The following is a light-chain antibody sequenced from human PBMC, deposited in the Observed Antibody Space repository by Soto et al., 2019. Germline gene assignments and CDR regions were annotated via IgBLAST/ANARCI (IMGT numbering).Light chain of an antibody. CDR1: SSDVGAYNL. V-gene: IGLV2-23*01. CDR2: EDS. CDR3: CSYAGSRTFV. Sequence: QSVLTQPASVSGSPEQSITISCTGTSSDVGAYNLVSWYQQHPGKAPRLIIYEDSKRPSGISPRFSGSKSDNTASLTISGLRAEDEAHYHCCSYAGSRTFVFGAGTQLTVL. J-gene: IGLJ3*02.